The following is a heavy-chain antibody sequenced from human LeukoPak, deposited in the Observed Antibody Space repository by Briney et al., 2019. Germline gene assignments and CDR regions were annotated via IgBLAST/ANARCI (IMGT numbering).Heavy chain of an antibody. CDR2: ISGSGGNT. D-gene: IGHD5-18*01. Sequence: PGGSLRLSCAASGFTFNNYAMWWVRQAPGKGLEWVSAISGSGGNTYYADSVKGRFTISRDNSENTLYLQMNSLRAEDTAVYYCARDRGYSYGHPFDYWGQGTLVTVSS. CDR3: ARDRGYSYGHPFDY. J-gene: IGHJ4*02. V-gene: IGHV3-23*01. CDR1: GFTFNNYA.